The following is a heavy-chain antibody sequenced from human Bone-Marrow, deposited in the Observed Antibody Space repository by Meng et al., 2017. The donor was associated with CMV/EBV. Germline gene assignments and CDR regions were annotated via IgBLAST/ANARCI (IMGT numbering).Heavy chain of an antibody. CDR1: GGSVSSGSYY. D-gene: IGHD5-18*01. Sequence: SETLSLTCTVSGGSVSSGSYYWSWIRQPPGKGLEWIGYIYYSGSTNYNPSLKSRVTISVDTSKNQFSLKLSSVTAADTAVYYCARVLGYKYPFDYWGQGTLVTVSS. V-gene: IGHV4-61*01. CDR3: ARVLGYKYPFDY. CDR2: IYYSGST. J-gene: IGHJ4*02.